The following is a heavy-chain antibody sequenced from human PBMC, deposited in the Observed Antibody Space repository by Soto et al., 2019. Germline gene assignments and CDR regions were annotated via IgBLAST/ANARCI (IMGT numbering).Heavy chain of an antibody. D-gene: IGHD6-6*01. CDR1: GGTFSSYA. CDR2: IIPLCGTA. V-gene: IGHV1-69*01. Sequence: QVQLVQSGAEVKKPGSSVKVSCKASGGTFSSYAISWVRQAPGQGLEWMGGIIPLCGTANYAQKFQVRVTITADESTSTAYMERSSLRSEDTAVYYCASLYSSSAAPVDYWGQGTLVTVSS. CDR3: ASLYSSSAAPVDY. J-gene: IGHJ4*02.